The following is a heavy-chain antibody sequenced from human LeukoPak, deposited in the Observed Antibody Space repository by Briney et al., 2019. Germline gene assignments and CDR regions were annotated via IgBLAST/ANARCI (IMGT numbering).Heavy chain of an antibody. CDR2: INHSGST. D-gene: IGHD6-13*01. CDR3: AIFPVGIAAAGTLY. J-gene: IGHJ4*02. V-gene: IGHV4-34*01. Sequence: PSETLSLTCAVYGGSFSGYYWSWIRQPPGKGLEWIGEINHSGSTNYNPSLKSRVTISVDTSQNQFSLKLSSVTAADTAVYYCAIFPVGIAAAGTLYWGQGTLVTVSP. CDR1: GGSFSGYY.